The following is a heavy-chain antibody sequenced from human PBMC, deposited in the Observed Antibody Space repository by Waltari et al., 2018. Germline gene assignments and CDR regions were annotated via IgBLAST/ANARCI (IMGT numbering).Heavy chain of an antibody. CDR3: AGDRAIGLFFDY. V-gene: IGHV4-4*02. CDR1: GDSISGNYW. Sequence: QVQLQESGQGLVKPSGTLSLTCAVSGDSISGNYWWSWVRQSPEKGLEWIGQVHHSGKIHYNPSLQSRVTISVDKPKNQFSLNLNSVTAADTAVYYCAGDRAIGLFFDYWGRGTLVTVSS. D-gene: IGHD2-2*01. J-gene: IGHJ4*02. CDR2: VHHSGKI.